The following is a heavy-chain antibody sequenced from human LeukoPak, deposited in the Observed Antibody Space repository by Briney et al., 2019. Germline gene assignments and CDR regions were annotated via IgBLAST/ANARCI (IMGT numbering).Heavy chain of an antibody. V-gene: IGHV4-34*01. D-gene: IGHD6-13*01. CDR3: ARLKQQLVRGYYYYYYMDV. CDR2: INHSGST. Sequence: PSETLSLTCAVYGGSFSGYYWSWIRQPPGKGLEWIGEINHSGSTNYNPSLKSRVTISVDTSKNQFSLKLSSVTAADTAVYYCARLKQQLVRGYYYYYYMDVWGKGTTVTISS. J-gene: IGHJ6*03. CDR1: GGSFSGYY.